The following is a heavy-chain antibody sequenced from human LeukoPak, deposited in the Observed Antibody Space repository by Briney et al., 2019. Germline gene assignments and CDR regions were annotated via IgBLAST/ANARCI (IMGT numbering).Heavy chain of an antibody. V-gene: IGHV3-66*01. CDR3: ARSRYGTTWSSSWEFDY. CDR2: IYSGGST. Sequence: GGSLRLSCAVSGFTVSSNYMNWVRQAPGKGLEWVSVIYSGGSTYYADSVKGRFTISRDSSKNTLYLQMNSLRAEDTAVYYCARSRYGTTWSSSWEFDYWGQGTLVTVSS. J-gene: IGHJ4*02. D-gene: IGHD6-13*01. CDR1: GFTVSSNY.